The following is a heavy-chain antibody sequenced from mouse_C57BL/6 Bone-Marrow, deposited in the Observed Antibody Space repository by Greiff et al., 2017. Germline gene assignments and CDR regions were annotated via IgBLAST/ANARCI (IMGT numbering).Heavy chain of an antibody. D-gene: IGHD1-1*01. J-gene: IGHJ3*01. CDR1: GFSFTSYG. V-gene: IGHV2-2*01. Sequence: QVQLQQSGPGLVQPSQCLSITCTVSGFSFTSYGVHWVRQSPGKGLEWLGVIWSGGSTDYNAAFISRLSISKDNTKSHVFFKMNSLQADDTAIYYCARNSFITTVVPFAYWGQGTLVTVSA. CDR3: ARNSFITTVVPFAY. CDR2: IWSGGST.